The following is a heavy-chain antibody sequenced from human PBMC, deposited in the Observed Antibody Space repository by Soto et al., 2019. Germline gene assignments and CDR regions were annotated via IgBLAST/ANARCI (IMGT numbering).Heavy chain of an antibody. CDR1: GFTFRDHA. CDR3: ARALFPDVDIYAMDV. CDR2: IWNDGSNK. Sequence: QVQLVESGGGVVQPGRSLRLSCAASGFTFRDHAMHWVRQAPGKGREWLAIIWNDGSNKFYACSVQGRFTISRDNSKNTVYLQMNTLSAEDTAVYYCARALFPDVDIYAMDVWGQGTTVTVSS. V-gene: IGHV3-33*01. J-gene: IGHJ6*02. D-gene: IGHD5-12*01.